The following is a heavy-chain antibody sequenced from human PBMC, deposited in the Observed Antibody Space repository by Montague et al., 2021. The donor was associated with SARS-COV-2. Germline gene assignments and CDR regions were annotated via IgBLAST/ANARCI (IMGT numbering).Heavy chain of an antibody. CDR1: GVSISTDY. Sequence: SETLSLTCTVSGVSISTDYWTWIRQPPGKGLEWIGYIIYSRATNYNPSLMSRVTMSIDTAKNQVYLMVSPATATDTAVYYCARDERFDYYYGMDDWGRGTTVTVSS. D-gene: IGHD3-10*01. CDR2: IIYSRAT. CDR3: ARDERFDYYYGMDD. V-gene: IGHV4-59*12. J-gene: IGHJ6*02.